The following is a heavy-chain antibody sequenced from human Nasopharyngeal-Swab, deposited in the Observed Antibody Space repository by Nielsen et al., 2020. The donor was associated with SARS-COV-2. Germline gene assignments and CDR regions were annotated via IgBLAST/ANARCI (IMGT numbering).Heavy chain of an antibody. CDR1: GGTFSSYA. V-gene: IGHV1-46*01. D-gene: IGHD3-9*01. CDR2: INPSGGST. Sequence: ASVKVSCKASGGTFSSYAISWVRQAPGQGLEWMGIINPSGGSTSYEQKFQGRVTMTRDTSTSTVYMELSSLRSEDTAVYYCARDRGYFDPLGWFDPWGQGTLVTVSS. CDR3: ARDRGYFDPLGWFDP. J-gene: IGHJ5*02.